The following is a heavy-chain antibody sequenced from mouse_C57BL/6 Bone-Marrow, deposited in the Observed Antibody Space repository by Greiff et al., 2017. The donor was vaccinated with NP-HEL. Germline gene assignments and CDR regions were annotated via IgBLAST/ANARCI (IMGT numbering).Heavy chain of an antibody. D-gene: IGHD1-1*01. CDR1: GFTFSDFY. Sequence: EVKLVESGGGLVQPGRSLRLSCATSGFTFSDFYMEWVRQAPGKGLEWIAASRNKANDYTTEYSASVKGRFIVSRDTSQSILYLQMNALRAEDTVIYYCARDAFITTLVDDWYFDVWGTGTTVTVSS. V-gene: IGHV7-1*01. J-gene: IGHJ1*03. CDR3: ARDAFITTLVDDWYFDV. CDR2: SRNKANDYTT.